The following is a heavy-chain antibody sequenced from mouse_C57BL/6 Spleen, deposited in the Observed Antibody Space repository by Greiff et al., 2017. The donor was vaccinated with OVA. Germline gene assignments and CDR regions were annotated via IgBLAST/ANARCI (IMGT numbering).Heavy chain of an antibody. CDR3: TREGSYYDYGHYYAMDY. Sequence: EVMLVESGEGLVKPGGSLKLSCAASGFTFSSYAMSWVRQTPEKRLEWVAYISSGGDYLYYADTVKGRFTISRDNARNTLYLQMSSLKSEDTAMYYCTREGSYYDYGHYYAMDYWGQGTSVTVSS. CDR2: ISSGGDYL. CDR1: GFTFSSYA. D-gene: IGHD2-4*01. J-gene: IGHJ4*01. V-gene: IGHV5-9-1*02.